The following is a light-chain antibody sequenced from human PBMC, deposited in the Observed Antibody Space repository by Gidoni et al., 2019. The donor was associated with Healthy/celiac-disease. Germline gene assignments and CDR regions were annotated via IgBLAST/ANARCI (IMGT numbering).Light chain of an antibody. CDR3: QQRSNWPLT. Sequence: EIVLTQSPATLSLSPGERATLSCRASQSVCSYLAWYQQKPGQAPRLLIYYASNRATGIPARFSGSGSGTDFTLTISSLEPEDFAVYYCQQRSNWPLTFGGGTKVEIK. J-gene: IGKJ4*01. CDR2: YAS. V-gene: IGKV3-11*01. CDR1: QSVCSY.